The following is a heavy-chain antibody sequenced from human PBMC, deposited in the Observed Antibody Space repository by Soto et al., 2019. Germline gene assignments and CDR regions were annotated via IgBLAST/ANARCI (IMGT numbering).Heavy chain of an antibody. CDR2: INAGNGNT. Sequence: QVQLVQSGAEVKKPGASVKVSCKASGYTFTSYAMHWVRQAPGQRLEWMGWINAGNGNTKYSQKFQGRVTITRDTSARTAYMELDSLRSEDTAVYYFALFSYLCGSDSSPGYYYGMDVWGKGTKVTVSS. V-gene: IGHV1-3*01. CDR3: ALFSYLCGSDSSPGYYYGMDV. CDR1: GYTFTSYA. J-gene: IGHJ6*04. D-gene: IGHD1-26*01.